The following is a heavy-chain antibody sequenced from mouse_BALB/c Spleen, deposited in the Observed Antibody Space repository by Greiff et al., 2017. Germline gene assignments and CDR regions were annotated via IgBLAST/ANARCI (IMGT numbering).Heavy chain of an antibody. CDR3: AREGNPGY. V-gene: IGHV14-1*02. Sequence: EVMLVESGAELVRPGALVKLSCKASGFNIKDYYMHWVKQRPEQGLEWIGWIDPENGNTIYDPKFQGKASITADTSSNTAYLQLSSLTSEDTAVYYCAREGNPGYWGQGTTLTVSS. J-gene: IGHJ2*01. D-gene: IGHD2-1*01. CDR2: IDPENGNT. CDR1: GFNIKDYY.